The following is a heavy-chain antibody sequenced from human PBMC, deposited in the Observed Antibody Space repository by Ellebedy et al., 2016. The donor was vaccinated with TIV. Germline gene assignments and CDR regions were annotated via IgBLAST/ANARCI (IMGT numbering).Heavy chain of an antibody. J-gene: IGHJ6*02. CDR2: ISAYNGNT. V-gene: IGHV1-18*01. CDR1: GYTFTSYG. D-gene: IGHD3-9*01. CDR3: ARGNAYYDILTNYYGMDV. Sequence: AASVKVSCKASGYTFTSYGISWVRQAPGQGLEWMGWISAYNGNTNYAQKLQGRVTMTTDTSTSTAYMELRSLRSDDTAVYYCARGNAYYDILTNYYGMDVWGQGTTVTVSS.